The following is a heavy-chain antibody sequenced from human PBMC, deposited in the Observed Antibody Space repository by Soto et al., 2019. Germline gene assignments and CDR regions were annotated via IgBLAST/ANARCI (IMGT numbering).Heavy chain of an antibody. CDR3: VRGETWLQLSYYFDY. Sequence: SVGSLRLSCAASGFTFSSYEMNWVRQAPGKGLEWVSYISTSGSTIYYADSVKGRFTISRDNAKNSLYLQMYTLRAEDTAVYYCVRGETWLQLSYYFDYWGQGTLVTVSS. CDR1: GFTFSSYE. CDR2: ISTSGSTI. D-gene: IGHD5-12*01. J-gene: IGHJ4*02. V-gene: IGHV3-48*03.